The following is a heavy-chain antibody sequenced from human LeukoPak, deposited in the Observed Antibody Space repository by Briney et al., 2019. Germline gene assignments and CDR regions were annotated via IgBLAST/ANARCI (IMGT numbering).Heavy chain of an antibody. J-gene: IGHJ4*02. D-gene: IGHD4-23*01. CDR1: GFTFSRYS. CDR3: ARVHTVVTPFDS. V-gene: IGHV3-21*01. Sequence: PGGSLRLSCVVSGFTFSRYSMNWVRQAPGKGLEWVSSISSSSSYIYYADSVKGRFTVSRDNAKKPLYLQMNSLRAEDTAVYYCARVHTVVTPFDSWGQGTLVTVSS. CDR2: ISSSSSYI.